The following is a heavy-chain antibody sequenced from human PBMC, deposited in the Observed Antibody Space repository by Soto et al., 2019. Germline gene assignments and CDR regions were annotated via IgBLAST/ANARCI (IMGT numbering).Heavy chain of an antibody. CDR2: IIPIFGTA. D-gene: IGHD2-2*01. V-gene: IGHV1-69*01. J-gene: IGHJ5*02. CDR1: GGTFSSYA. CDR3: ARVGYCSSTSCQGNWFDP. Sequence: QVQLVQSGAEVKKPGSSVQVSCKASGGTFSSYAISWVRQAPGQGLEWMGGIIPIFGTANYAQKFQGRVTITADESTSTAYMELSSLRSEDTAVYYCARVGYCSSTSCQGNWFDPWGQGTLVTVSS.